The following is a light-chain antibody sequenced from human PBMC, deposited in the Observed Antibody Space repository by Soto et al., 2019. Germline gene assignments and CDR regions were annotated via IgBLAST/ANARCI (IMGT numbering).Light chain of an antibody. Sequence: DIVMTQSPDSLAVSLGERATINCKASQSVLSSSNNKNYLAWYQQKSGQPPRLLIYWASTRESGVPGRFSGSGSGTDFTLTISSLPAEDVAVYYCQQYYNTPQTFGQGTKVEIK. J-gene: IGKJ1*01. CDR1: QSVLSSSNNKNY. CDR3: QQYYNTPQT. CDR2: WAS. V-gene: IGKV4-1*01.